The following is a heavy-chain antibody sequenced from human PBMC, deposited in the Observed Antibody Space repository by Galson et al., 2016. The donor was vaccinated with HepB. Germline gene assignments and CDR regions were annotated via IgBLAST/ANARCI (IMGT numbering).Heavy chain of an antibody. CDR2: IFYNGNT. CDR3: ARGVRSTSAPRALDI. CDR1: GGPISGYY. J-gene: IGHJ3*02. V-gene: IGHV4-59*01. Sequence: SETLSLTCTVSGGPISGYYWSWIRQSPGKGLEYIGYIFYNGNTNYNPSLKSRVSISVGTSKRQFSLSVRSVSAADTAVYYCARGVRSTSAPRALDIWGQGTMITVSS. D-gene: IGHD6-6*01.